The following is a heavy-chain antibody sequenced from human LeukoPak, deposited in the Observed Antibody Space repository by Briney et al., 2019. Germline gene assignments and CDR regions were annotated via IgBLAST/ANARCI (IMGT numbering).Heavy chain of an antibody. CDR1: GYSFTKYW. Sequence: RTGESLKISCKGSGYSFTKYWIGWVRQMPGKGLEWMGIIYPGDSDTRYSPSFQGQVTISADKSNSTTYLQWSSLRTSDTAMYYCARLLWLTGYYYFDCWGQGTLVTVSS. D-gene: IGHD3-9*01. CDR2: IYPGDSDT. CDR3: ARLLWLTGYYYFDC. J-gene: IGHJ4*02. V-gene: IGHV5-51*01.